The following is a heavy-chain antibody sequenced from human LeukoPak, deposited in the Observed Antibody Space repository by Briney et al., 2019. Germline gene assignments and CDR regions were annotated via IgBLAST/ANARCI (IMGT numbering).Heavy chain of an antibody. D-gene: IGHD3-10*01. CDR2: IIPIFGTA. Sequence: ASVKVSCKASGGTFSSYAISWVRQAPGQGLEWMGGIIPIFGTANYAQKFQGRVTITTDESTSTAYMELSSLRSEDTAVYYCARGKVRDPPHYYYYMDVWGKGTTVTVSS. CDR3: ARGKVRDPPHYYYYMDV. CDR1: GGTFSSYA. J-gene: IGHJ6*03. V-gene: IGHV1-69*05.